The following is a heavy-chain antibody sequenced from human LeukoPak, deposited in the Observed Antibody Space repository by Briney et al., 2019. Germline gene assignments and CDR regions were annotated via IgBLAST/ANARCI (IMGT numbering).Heavy chain of an antibody. Sequence: KPGGSLKISCKGSGYRFTSYWISWVRQMPGKGLEWMGRIDPSDSYTNYSPSFQGHVTISADKSISTAYLQWSSLKASDTAMYYCARRALPPAYCGGDCFDAFDIWGQGTMVTVSS. V-gene: IGHV5-10-1*01. CDR3: ARRALPPAYCGGDCFDAFDI. D-gene: IGHD2-21*02. J-gene: IGHJ3*02. CDR2: IDPSDSYT. CDR1: GYRFTSYW.